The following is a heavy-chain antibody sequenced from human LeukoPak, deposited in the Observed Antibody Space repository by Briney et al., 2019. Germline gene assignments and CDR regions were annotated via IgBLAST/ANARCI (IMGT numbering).Heavy chain of an antibody. J-gene: IGHJ3*02. D-gene: IGHD3-22*01. V-gene: IGHV3-72*01. CDR3: ARDGAEGDNSAFDM. CDR2: TRDKARGYTT. Sequence: TGGSLRLSCAGSGVTLSDHHMDWVRQAPGKGLEWVGRTRDKARGYTTEYAASVKGRFTISRDDSKTLVYLQMNSLRTEDTAVYICARDGAEGDNSAFDMWGQGTVVTVSS. CDR1: GVTLSDHH.